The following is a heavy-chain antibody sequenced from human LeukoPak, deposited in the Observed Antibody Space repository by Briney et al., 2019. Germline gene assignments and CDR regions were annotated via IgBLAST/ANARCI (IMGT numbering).Heavy chain of an antibody. CDR3: ARTPSIAAAVSFYFDY. Sequence: GGSLRLSCEVSGLSFSTYNMNCVRQAPGKGLEWVSYISSSSSPIYYADSVKGRFTISRDNAKHSLYLQMNSLGDEDTAVYYCARTPSIAAAVSFYFDYWGQGTLVTVSS. V-gene: IGHV3-48*02. CDR2: ISSSSSPI. J-gene: IGHJ4*02. D-gene: IGHD6-13*01. CDR1: GLSFSTYN.